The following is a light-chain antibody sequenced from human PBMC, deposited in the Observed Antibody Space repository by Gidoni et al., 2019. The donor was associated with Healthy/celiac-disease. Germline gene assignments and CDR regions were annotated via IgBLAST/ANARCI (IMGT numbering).Light chain of an antibody. Sequence: DIQMTQSPSSLSASVGDRVTITCRASQSISSYLNWYQQKPGKAPKLLIYAASSLQSGVASRFSGSGSGTDFTLIISSLQPEDFANYYCQQSYRTPIFGQGTKLEIK. J-gene: IGKJ2*01. CDR1: QSISSY. V-gene: IGKV1-39*01. CDR2: AAS. CDR3: QQSYRTPI.